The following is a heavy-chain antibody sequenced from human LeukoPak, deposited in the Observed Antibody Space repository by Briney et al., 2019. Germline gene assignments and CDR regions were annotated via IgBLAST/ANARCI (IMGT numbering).Heavy chain of an antibody. CDR1: GFTFDDYA. CDR3: AKGASYYDSSGYYGLVDY. Sequence: GGSLRLSCAASGFTFDDYAMHWVRQAPGEGLEWVSGISWNSGSIGYADSVKGRFTISRDNAKNSLYLQMNSLRAEDTALYYCAKGASYYDSSGYYGLVDYWGQGTLVTVSS. J-gene: IGHJ4*02. D-gene: IGHD3-22*01. V-gene: IGHV3-9*01. CDR2: ISWNSGSI.